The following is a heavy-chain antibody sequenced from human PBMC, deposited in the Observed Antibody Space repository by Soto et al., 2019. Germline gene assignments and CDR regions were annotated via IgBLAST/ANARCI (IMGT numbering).Heavy chain of an antibody. D-gene: IGHD2-2*01. CDR1: GGSFSVDY. CDR2: INHSGGI. J-gene: IGHJ5*02. V-gene: IGHV4-34*01. Sequence: PLETLSLTCAVYGGSFSVDYWSWIRQPPGKGLEWIGEINHSGGINYNPSLKSRVTISVDTSKNQFSLNLSSVTAADTAVYYCARRDYSTTYCFDPWGQGTLVTVSS. CDR3: ARRDYSTTYCFDP.